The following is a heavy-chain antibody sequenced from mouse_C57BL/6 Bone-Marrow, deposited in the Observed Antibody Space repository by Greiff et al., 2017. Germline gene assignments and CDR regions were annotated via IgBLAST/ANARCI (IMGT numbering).Heavy chain of an antibody. Sequence: DVKLVESGGDLVKPGGSLKLSCAASGFTFSSYGMSWVRQTPDKRLEWVATISSGGSYTYYPDSVKGRFTISRDNAKNTLYLQMSSLKSEDTAMYYCARQGDYDGDAMDDWGQGTSVTVSS. J-gene: IGHJ4*01. V-gene: IGHV5-6*02. CDR3: ARQGDYDGDAMDD. CDR1: GFTFSSYG. D-gene: IGHD2-4*01. CDR2: ISSGGSYT.